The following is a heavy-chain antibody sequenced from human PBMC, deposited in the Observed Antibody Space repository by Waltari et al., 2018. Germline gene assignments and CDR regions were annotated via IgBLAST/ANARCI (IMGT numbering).Heavy chain of an antibody. CDR1: GFPFSSYA. CDR3: ARGGGVGRGFDY. D-gene: IGHD1-26*01. Sequence: EVPLLESGGGLVQAGGSLSFSGAASGFPFSSYAMNWVRQAPGKGLEWVSFISGSGASTYYADSVKGRFAISRDNSKNTLFLQMISLRAEDTAVYYCARGGGVGRGFDYWGQGTLVTVSS. CDR2: ISGSGAST. J-gene: IGHJ4*02. V-gene: IGHV3-23*01.